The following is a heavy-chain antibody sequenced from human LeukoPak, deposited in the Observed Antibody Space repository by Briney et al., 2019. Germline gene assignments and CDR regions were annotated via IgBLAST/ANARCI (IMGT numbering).Heavy chain of an antibody. J-gene: IGHJ4*02. CDR2: IYSGGST. Sequence: GGSLRLSCAASGFTVSSNYMSWVRQAPGKGLEWVSVIYSGGSTYYADSVKGRFTISRDNSKNTLYLQMNSLRAEDTAVYYCASGLVGATPFDYWGQGTLVTVSS. V-gene: IGHV3-53*01. CDR1: GFTVSSNY. CDR3: ASGLVGATPFDY. D-gene: IGHD1-26*01.